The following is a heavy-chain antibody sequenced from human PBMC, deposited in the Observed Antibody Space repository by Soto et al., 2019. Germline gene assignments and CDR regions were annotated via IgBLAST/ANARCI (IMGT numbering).Heavy chain of an antibody. CDR1: GYTFTSYG. D-gene: IGHD3-3*01. CDR3: ARSPTPSITIFGVVSPRVAHDAFDI. J-gene: IGHJ3*02. CDR2: ISAYNGNT. Sequence: QVQLVQSGAEVKKPGASVKVSCKASGYTFTSYGISWVRQAPGQGLEWMGWISAYNGNTNYAQKLQGRVTMTTDTSTSTAYMELRSLRSDDTAVYYCARSPTPSITIFGVVSPRVAHDAFDIWGQGTMVTVSS. V-gene: IGHV1-18*01.